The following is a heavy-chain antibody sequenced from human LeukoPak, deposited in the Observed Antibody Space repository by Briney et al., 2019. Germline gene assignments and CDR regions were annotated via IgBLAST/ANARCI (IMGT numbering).Heavy chain of an antibody. CDR3: ARDAGGLFLNPSYYYYYYMDV. CDR1: GGSISSSSYY. D-gene: IGHD3-22*01. J-gene: IGHJ6*03. Sequence: PSETLSLTCTVSGGSISSSSYYWGWIRQPPGKGLEWIGSIYYSGSTNYNPSLKSRVTISVDTSKNQFSLKLSSVTAADTAVYYCARDAGGLFLNPSYYYYYYMDVWGKGTTVTVSS. V-gene: IGHV4-39*07. CDR2: IYYSGST.